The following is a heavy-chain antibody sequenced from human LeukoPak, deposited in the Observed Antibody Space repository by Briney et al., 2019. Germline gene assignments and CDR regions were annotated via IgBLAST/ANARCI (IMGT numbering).Heavy chain of an antibody. J-gene: IGHJ4*02. CDR1: GYTFTGYY. Sequence: ASVKVSCKASGYTFTGYYMHWVRQAPGQGLEWMGWINPNSGGTNYAQKFQGRVTMTGDTSISTAYMELSRLRSDDTAVYYCARDFLVRGVIIKGPGYWGQGTLVTVSS. CDR3: ARDFLVRGVIIKGPGY. D-gene: IGHD3-10*01. CDR2: INPNSGGT. V-gene: IGHV1-2*02.